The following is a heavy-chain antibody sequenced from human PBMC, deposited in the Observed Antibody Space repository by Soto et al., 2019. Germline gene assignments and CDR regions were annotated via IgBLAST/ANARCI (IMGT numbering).Heavy chain of an antibody. CDR2: IIPIFGTP. CDR1: GGTFTNYA. Sequence: QVQLVQSGAEVKKPGSSLKVSCKASGGTFTNYAFSWVRQAPGQGPEWMGGIIPIFGTPDYAQKFQGRVIITADESTRTVSMELNSLRSDDTAVYYCARERSVGYCITTTCPHPFYYYAMDVWGQGTTVTVSS. J-gene: IGHJ6*02. D-gene: IGHD2-2*01. V-gene: IGHV1-69*12. CDR3: ARERSVGYCITTTCPHPFYYYAMDV.